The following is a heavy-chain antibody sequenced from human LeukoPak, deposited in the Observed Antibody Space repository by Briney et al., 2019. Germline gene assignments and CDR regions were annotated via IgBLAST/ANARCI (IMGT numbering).Heavy chain of an antibody. CDR3: ARDAPAGEKPEYFFDY. CDR1: GFTFSSYS. V-gene: IGHV3-21*06. Sequence: GGSLRLSCAASGFTFSSYSMNWVRQAPGKGLEWVSSISSSSSYIYYADSVKGRFTISRDNAKNSVYLQMNSLRAEDTAVYYCARDAPAGEKPEYFFDYWGQGTLVTVS. CDR2: ISSSSSYI. J-gene: IGHJ4*02.